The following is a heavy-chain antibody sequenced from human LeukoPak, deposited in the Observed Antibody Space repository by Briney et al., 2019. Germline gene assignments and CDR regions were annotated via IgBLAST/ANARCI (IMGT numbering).Heavy chain of an antibody. CDR1: GGSFSGYY. Sequence: PSETLSLTCAVYGGSFSGYYWSWICQPPGKGLEWIGEINHSGSTNYNPPLKSRVTISVDTSKNQFSLKLSSVTAADTAVYYCARAGRYYGSGRNYYYYMDVWGKGTTVTVSS. V-gene: IGHV4-34*01. J-gene: IGHJ6*03. CDR2: INHSGST. D-gene: IGHD3-10*01. CDR3: ARAGRYYGSGRNYYYYMDV.